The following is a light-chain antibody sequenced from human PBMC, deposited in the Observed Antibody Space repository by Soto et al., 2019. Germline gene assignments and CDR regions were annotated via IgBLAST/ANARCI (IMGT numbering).Light chain of an antibody. Sequence: EIVLTQSPCTPSLFHGERATLSCRASQSVSDFLAWYQQKPGQAPRLLIYDAAKRAPGIPARFSGSGSGTDFTLTISSLEPEDSAVYYCQQRSNWPIFTFGPGTKV. J-gene: IGKJ3*01. CDR2: DAA. CDR1: QSVSDF. V-gene: IGKV3-11*01. CDR3: QQRSNWPIFT.